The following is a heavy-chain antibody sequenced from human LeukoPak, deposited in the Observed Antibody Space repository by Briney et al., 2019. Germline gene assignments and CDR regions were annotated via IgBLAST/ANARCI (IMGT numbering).Heavy chain of an antibody. CDR2: IKSKTDGGTT. Sequence: GALRLSCAASGFAFSNAWMSWVRQAPGKGLEWVGRIKSKTDGGTTDYAAPVKGRFTISRDDSKNTLYLQMNSLKTEDTAVYYCTTERTGWLRLAGTDYWGQGTLVTVSS. CDR3: TTERTGWLRLAGTDY. V-gene: IGHV3-15*01. CDR1: GFAFSNAW. J-gene: IGHJ4*02. D-gene: IGHD5-12*01.